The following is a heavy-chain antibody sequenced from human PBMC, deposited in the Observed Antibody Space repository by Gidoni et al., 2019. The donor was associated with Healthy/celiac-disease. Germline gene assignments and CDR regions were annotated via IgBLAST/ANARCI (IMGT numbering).Heavy chain of an antibody. J-gene: IGHJ4*02. CDR1: GFTFSSYA. CDR2: ISYEGSNK. V-gene: IGHV3-30-3*01. CDR3: ARGGYSSSSGKNLPDY. Sequence: QVQLVESGGGVVQPGRSLRLSCAASGFTFSSYALHWVRQAPGKGLEWVAVISYEGSNKYYADSVKGRFTISRDNSKNTLYLQMNSLRAEDTAVYYCARGGYSSSSGKNLPDYWGQGTLVTVSS. D-gene: IGHD6-6*01.